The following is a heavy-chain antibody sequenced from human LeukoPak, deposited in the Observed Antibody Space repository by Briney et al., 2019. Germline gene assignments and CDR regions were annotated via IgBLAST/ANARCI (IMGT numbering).Heavy chain of an antibody. CDR2: IYYSGST. CDR3: ARDGLDPLGGFDP. J-gene: IGHJ5*02. CDR1: GGSISSYY. Sequence: SETLSLTCTVSGGSISSYYWSWIRQPPGKGLEWIGYIYYSGSTNYNPSLKSRVTISVDTSKNQFSLKLSSVTAADTAVYYCARDGLDPLGGFDPWGQGTLVTVSS. V-gene: IGHV4-59*01. D-gene: IGHD1-1*01.